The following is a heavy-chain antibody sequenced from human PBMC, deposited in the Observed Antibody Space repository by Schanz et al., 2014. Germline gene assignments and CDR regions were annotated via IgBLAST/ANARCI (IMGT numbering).Heavy chain of an antibody. Sequence: EEQLVESGGGLVRPGGSLRLSCAASGFTFSTYAMAWVRQAPGKGLEWVSAISGSGGSTYYADSVKGRFTISRDNSKNTLYLQMNSLRAEDTAVYYCAKGRFGELSAFDIWGQGTMVTVSS. V-gene: IGHV3-23*04. CDR2: ISGSGGST. J-gene: IGHJ3*02. D-gene: IGHD3-10*01. CDR1: GFTFSTYA. CDR3: AKGRFGELSAFDI.